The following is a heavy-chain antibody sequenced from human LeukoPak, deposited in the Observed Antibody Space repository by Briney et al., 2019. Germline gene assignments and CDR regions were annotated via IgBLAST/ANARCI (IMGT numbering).Heavy chain of an antibody. CDR3: ARGLHDLWRGHMGY. CDR2: IDSDGNT. D-gene: IGHD3-3*01. V-gene: IGHV3-53*01. Sequence: PGGSLRLSCAASGFTVNNNYMTWGRQAPGKVLDRVSVIDSDGNTYYADSVMGRFSISRDNSKNMVFLQMNSLRAEDTAVYYCARGLHDLWRGHMGYWGQGTLVTVSS. CDR1: GFTVNNNY. J-gene: IGHJ4*02.